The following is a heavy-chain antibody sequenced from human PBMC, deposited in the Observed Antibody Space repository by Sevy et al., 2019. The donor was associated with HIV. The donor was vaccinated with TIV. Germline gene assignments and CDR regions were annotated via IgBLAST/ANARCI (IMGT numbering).Heavy chain of an antibody. CDR2: IIPIFGTA. D-gene: IGHD3-22*01. J-gene: IGHJ4*01. Sequence: ASVKVSCKASGDTFSSYAISWVRQAPGQGLEWMGGIIPIFGTANYAQKFQGRVTITADESTSTAYMELSSLRSEDTAVYYCAREGGYYDSSGYYYVGSNFDYWGHGTLVTVSS. CDR1: GDTFSSYA. CDR3: AREGGYYDSSGYYYVGSNFDY. V-gene: IGHV1-69*13.